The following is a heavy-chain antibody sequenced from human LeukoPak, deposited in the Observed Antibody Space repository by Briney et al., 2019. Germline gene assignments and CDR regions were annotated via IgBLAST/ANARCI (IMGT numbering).Heavy chain of an antibody. CDR2: ISYDGSNK. D-gene: IGHD2-15*01. CDR3: ASGIDY. V-gene: IGHV3-30-3*01. CDR1: GFTFSSYA. Sequence: GGSLRLSCAASGFTFSSYAMHWVRQAPGKGLEWVAVISYDGSNKYYADSVKGRFTISRDNSKNTLYLQMNSLRAEDTAVYNCASGIDYWGQGTLVTVSS. J-gene: IGHJ4*02.